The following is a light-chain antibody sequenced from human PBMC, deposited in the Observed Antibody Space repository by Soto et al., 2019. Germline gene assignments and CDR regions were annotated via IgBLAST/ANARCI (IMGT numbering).Light chain of an antibody. V-gene: IGKV3-15*01. Sequence: EIVMTQSPATLSVSPGERATLSCRASQSVTSNLAWYQQKPGQAPRLVIYGASTRATGIPARFSGSGSGTEFTLTISSLQSEDFAVYYCQQYNDWPPLTLGGGTRVEIK. J-gene: IGKJ4*01. CDR3: QQYNDWPPLT. CDR1: QSVTSN. CDR2: GAS.